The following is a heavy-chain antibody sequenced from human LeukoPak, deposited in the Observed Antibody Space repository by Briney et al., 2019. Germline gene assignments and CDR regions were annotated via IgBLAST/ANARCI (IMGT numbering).Heavy chain of an antibody. CDR2: ISSSGSTI. V-gene: IGHV3-11*04. CDR1: GFTFSDYY. J-gene: IGHJ6*03. Sequence: GGSLRLSCAASGFTFSDYYMSWIRQAPGKGLEWVSYISSSGSTIYYADSVKGRFTISMDNAKNSLYLQMNRLRAEDTAVYCCARVKRTTVAYSYYMDVWGKETTVTVSS. CDR3: ARVKRTTVAYSYYMDV. D-gene: IGHD4-11*01.